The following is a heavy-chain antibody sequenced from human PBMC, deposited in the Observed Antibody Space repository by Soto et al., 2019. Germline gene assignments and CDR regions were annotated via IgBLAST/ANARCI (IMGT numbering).Heavy chain of an antibody. V-gene: IGHV1-69*13. CDR1: GGTFSSYA. D-gene: IGHD3-22*01. CDR3: ARGVHYDSSGYYYFY. J-gene: IGHJ4*02. Sequence: ASVKVSCKASGGTFSSYAIDWVRQAPGQGLEWMGGIIPIFGTANYAQKFQGRITITADESTSTAYMELRSLRSEDTAVYYCARGVHYDSSGYYYFYWGQGTLVTVSS. CDR2: IIPIFGTA.